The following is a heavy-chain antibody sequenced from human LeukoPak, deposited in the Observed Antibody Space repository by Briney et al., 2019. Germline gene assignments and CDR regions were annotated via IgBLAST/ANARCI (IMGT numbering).Heavy chain of an antibody. V-gene: IGHV3-23*01. CDR2: ISSGGGNT. J-gene: IGHJ5*02. Sequence: GGSLRLSCAASGFTFSTYAMSWIRQAPGKGLEWESAISSGGGNTDYADSVKGRFTISRDNSKNTVFLQMNSLRAEDTGVYYCANRISGSSSWGQGTLVTVSS. D-gene: IGHD3-10*01. CDR1: GFTFSTYA. CDR3: ANRISGSSS.